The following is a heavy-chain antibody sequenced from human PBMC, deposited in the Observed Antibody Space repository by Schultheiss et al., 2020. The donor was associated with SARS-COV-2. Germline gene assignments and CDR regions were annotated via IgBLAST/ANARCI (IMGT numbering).Heavy chain of an antibody. J-gene: IGHJ6*02. CDR3: ARGNPMGSYGMDV. CDR2: ISATGGNT. D-gene: IGHD1-26*01. Sequence: GESLKISCVASGFTFSRYAMSWVRQAPGTGLEWVSAISATGGNTYYADSVKGRFTISRDNAKNTLYLQMNSLRAEDTAVYYCARGNPMGSYGMDVWGQGTTVTVSS. V-gene: IGHV3-23*01. CDR1: GFTFSRYA.